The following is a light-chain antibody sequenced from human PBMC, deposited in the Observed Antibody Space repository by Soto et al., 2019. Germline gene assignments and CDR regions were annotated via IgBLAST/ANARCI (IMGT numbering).Light chain of an antibody. V-gene: IGKV1-9*01. Sequence: IQLTQSLPSLSSSVGDRVPLXCRASQGMSSYLAWYQQKPGKAPKLLIYVTSTLQTGVPSRFSGSGSGTEFNLTISSLQSEDFGVYYCQQYNNWPRATFGGGTKVDNK. CDR1: QGMSSY. J-gene: IGKJ4*01. CDR3: QQYNNWPRAT. CDR2: VTS.